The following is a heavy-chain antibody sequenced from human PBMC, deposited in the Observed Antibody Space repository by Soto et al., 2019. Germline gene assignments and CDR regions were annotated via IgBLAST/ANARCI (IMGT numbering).Heavy chain of an antibody. CDR1: GFTFRFYD. Sequence: PGGSLRLSCATSGFTFRFYDMHWVRQAPGKGLEWLAVISRDGNNKDYGDSVKGRFTISRDNSKNTLFLQMNSLRDEDSAVYYCAKDAYTPIRTTAHDAGGLGHWGRGTLVTVSS. J-gene: IGHJ4*02. CDR3: AKDAYTPIRTTAHDAGGLGH. V-gene: IGHV3-30*18. D-gene: IGHD4-4*01. CDR2: ISRDGNNK.